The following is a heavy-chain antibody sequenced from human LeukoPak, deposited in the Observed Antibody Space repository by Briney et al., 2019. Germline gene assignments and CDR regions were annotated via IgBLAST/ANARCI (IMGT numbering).Heavy chain of an antibody. CDR2: ISSGSTSI. Sequence: GGSLRLSCAASGFSFSSYSMDWVRQAPGKGLEWVSSISSGSTSIYYADSVKGRFTISRDNAKNSLYLQMNSLRAEDTAVYYYARVTGTTAGDHWGQGTLVSVSS. CDR3: ARVTGTTAGDH. D-gene: IGHD1-1*01. J-gene: IGHJ5*02. CDR1: GFSFSSYS. V-gene: IGHV3-21*01.